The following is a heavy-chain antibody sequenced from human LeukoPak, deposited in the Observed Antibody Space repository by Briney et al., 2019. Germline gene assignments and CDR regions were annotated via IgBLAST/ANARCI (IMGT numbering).Heavy chain of an antibody. D-gene: IGHD1-26*01. J-gene: IGHJ4*02. CDR3: ARPEGATLHFDY. Sequence: GGSLRLSCAASGFTFSSYWMHWVRQAPGKGLVWVSRINSDGSSTSYADFVKGRFTISRDNAKNTLYLQMNSLRAEDTAVYYCARPEGATLHFDYWGQGTLVTVSS. V-gene: IGHV3-74*01. CDR2: INSDGSST. CDR1: GFTFSSYW.